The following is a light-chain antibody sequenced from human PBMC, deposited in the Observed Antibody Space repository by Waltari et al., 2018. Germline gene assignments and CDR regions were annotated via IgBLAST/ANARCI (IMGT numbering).Light chain of an antibody. Sequence: VLTQSPGTLSLSRGERATLSCRASQSFSSSFLAWYQQKPGQAPRLLIYAASNRATGVPDRFSGSGSGTDFTLTISRLESEDVAVYYCQQSGTSPRTFGPGTKVEIK. CDR1: QSFSSSF. CDR3: QQSGTSPRT. V-gene: IGKV3-20*01. J-gene: IGKJ1*01. CDR2: AAS.